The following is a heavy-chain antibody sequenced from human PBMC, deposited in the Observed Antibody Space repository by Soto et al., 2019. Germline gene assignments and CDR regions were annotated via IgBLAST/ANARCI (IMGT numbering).Heavy chain of an antibody. CDR2: IYRPGAT. CDR3: ARDSGMIRGSYGVDV. V-gene: IGHV3-53*01. J-gene: IGHJ6*02. CDR1: PLTPTINY. D-gene: IGHD3-10*01. Sequence: PWVALLISCLPSPLTPTINYVPRGRQAPRKGLEWVSVIYRPGATYYPDSVMGRFTASRDYSHNTLYLQMDSLRVEDTAVYYCARDSGMIRGSYGVDVWGPGTTVTVSS.